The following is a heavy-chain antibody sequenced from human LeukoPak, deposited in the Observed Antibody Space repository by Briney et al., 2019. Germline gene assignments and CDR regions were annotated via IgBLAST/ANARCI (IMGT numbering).Heavy chain of an antibody. D-gene: IGHD6-25*01. Sequence: SETLSLTCAVYGGSFSGCYWSWIRQPPGKGLEWIGDINHSGSTNYNPSLKSRVTISVDTSKNQFSLKLNSVTAADTAVYYCARGLQRLPAGGYWGQGTLVTVPS. V-gene: IGHV4-34*01. J-gene: IGHJ4*02. CDR3: ARGLQRLPAGGY. CDR1: GGSFSGCY. CDR2: INHSGST.